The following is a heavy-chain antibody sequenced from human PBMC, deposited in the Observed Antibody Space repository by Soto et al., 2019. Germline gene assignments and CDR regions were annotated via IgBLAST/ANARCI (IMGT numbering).Heavy chain of an antibody. CDR2: IWYDGSKK. CDR1: GFTFSCCG. V-gene: IGHV3-33*01. CDR3: ARDGGYYFDY. D-gene: IGHD3-10*01. J-gene: IGHJ4*02. Sequence: QVHLEESGGGVVQPGRSLRLSCAASGFTFSCCGMHWVRQAPGKGLEWVAVIWYDGSKKEYAESVKGRFTISRDNSKNTVYLQMNSLRAEDTAVYYCARDGGYYFDYWGQGTLLTVSS.